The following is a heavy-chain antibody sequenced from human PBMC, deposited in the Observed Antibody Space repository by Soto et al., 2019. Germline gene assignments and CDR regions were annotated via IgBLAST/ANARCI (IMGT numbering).Heavy chain of an antibody. CDR2: IYPGDSDT. CDR3: ARPGYCSSTSCEPDGMDV. D-gene: IGHD2-2*01. J-gene: IGHJ6*02. V-gene: IGHV5-51*01. CDR1: GYSFTSYW. Sequence: GESLKISCKGSGYSFTSYWIGWVRQMPGKGLEWMGIIYPGDSDTRYGPSFQGQVTISADKSISTAYLQWSSLKASDTAMYYCARPGYCSSTSCEPDGMDVWGLGTTVTVSS.